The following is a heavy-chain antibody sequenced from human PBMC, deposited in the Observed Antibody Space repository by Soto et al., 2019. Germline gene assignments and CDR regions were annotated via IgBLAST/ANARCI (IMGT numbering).Heavy chain of an antibody. D-gene: IGHD2-15*01. CDR3: ARESVVAATLSLDY. Sequence: GGSLRLSCAASGFTFSSYWMSWVRQAPGKGLEWVANIKQDGSEKYYVDSVKGRFTISRDNAKNSLYLQMNSLRAEDTAVYYCARESVVAATLSLDYWGQGTLVTVSS. J-gene: IGHJ4*02. V-gene: IGHV3-7*01. CDR1: GFTFSSYW. CDR2: IKQDGSEK.